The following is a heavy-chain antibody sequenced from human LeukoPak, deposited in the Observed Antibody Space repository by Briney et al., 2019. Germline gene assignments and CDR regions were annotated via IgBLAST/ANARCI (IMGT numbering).Heavy chain of an antibody. CDR1: GFTFSSYW. J-gene: IGHJ5*02. V-gene: IGHV3-7*01. Sequence: GGSLRLSCAASGFTFSSYWMSWVRQAPGKGLEWVANIKQDGSEKYYVDSVKGRFTISRDNAKNSLYLQMNSLRAEDTAVYYCARDPAAAGTVWFDPWGQGTLVTVSS. D-gene: IGHD6-13*01. CDR3: ARDPAAAGTVWFDP. CDR2: IKQDGSEK.